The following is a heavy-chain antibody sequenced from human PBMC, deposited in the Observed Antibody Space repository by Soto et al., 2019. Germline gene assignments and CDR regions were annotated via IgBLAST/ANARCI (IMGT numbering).Heavy chain of an antibody. J-gene: IGHJ3*01. CDR1: GFTFSSYS. CDR3: ARYAPNGYNSAFDF. D-gene: IGHD5-12*01. CDR2: ISTSSSTI. Sequence: GGSLRLSCAASGFTFSSYSMNWVRQVPGKGLEWISYISTSSSTIYYADSVKGRFTISRDNAKNSLYLQMNSLRDEDTAVYYCARYAPNGYNSAFDFWGQGTMVTVS. V-gene: IGHV3-48*02.